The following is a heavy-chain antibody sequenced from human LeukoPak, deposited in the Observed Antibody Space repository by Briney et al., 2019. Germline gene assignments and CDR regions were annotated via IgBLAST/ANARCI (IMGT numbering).Heavy chain of an antibody. CDR1: GGSISNYQ. D-gene: IGHD5-24*01. V-gene: IGHV4-59*01. CDR2: IYYRGST. Sequence: SETLSLTWTVSGGSISNYQWSWIRQPAGKGLGWIGYIYYRGSTKYNPSLESRVTISVDMSKTQFSLKLNSVTAADPAGYYCVRVQADGHSDIWGQGTMVTVSS. CDR3: VRVQADGHSDI. J-gene: IGHJ3*02.